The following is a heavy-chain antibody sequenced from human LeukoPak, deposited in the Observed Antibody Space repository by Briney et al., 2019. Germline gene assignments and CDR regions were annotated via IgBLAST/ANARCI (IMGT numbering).Heavy chain of an antibody. CDR3: ARQYSGYDAIDAFDI. D-gene: IGHD5-12*01. Sequence: ASVKVSCKASGYTFTGYYMHWVRQAPGQGLEWIGRINPNSGGTNYAQKFQGRVTMTRDTSISTAYMELSRLRSDDTAVYYCARQYSGYDAIDAFDIWGQGTMVTVSS. V-gene: IGHV1-2*06. CDR2: INPNSGGT. CDR1: GYTFTGYY. J-gene: IGHJ3*02.